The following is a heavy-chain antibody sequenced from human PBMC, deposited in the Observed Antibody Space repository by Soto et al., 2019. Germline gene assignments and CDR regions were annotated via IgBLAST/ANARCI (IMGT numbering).Heavy chain of an antibody. J-gene: IGHJ2*01. V-gene: IGHV1-69*12. CDR2: IIPIFGTA. D-gene: IGHD2-15*01. CDR3: ARVVTVVKSFHYWYFDL. CDR1: GGTFSSYA. Sequence: QVQLVQSGAEVKKPGSSVKVSCKASGGTFSSYAISWVRQAPGQGLEWMGGIIPIFGTANYAQKFQGRVTINADESRSTAYMELSSLRSEDTAVYYCARVVTVVKSFHYWYFDLWGRGTLVTVSS.